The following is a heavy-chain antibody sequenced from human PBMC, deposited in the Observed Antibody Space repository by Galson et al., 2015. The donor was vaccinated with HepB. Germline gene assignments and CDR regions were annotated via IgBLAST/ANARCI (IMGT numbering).Heavy chain of an antibody. Sequence: SLRLSCAASGFTVSSNYMSWVRQAPGKGLEWVSVIYSGGSTYYADSVKGRFTISRHNSKNTLYLQMNSLRAEDTAVYYCAREVVSVGATYSAFDIWGQGTMVTVSS. D-gene: IGHD1-26*01. J-gene: IGHJ3*02. CDR1: GFTVSSNY. CDR2: IYSGGST. V-gene: IGHV3-53*04. CDR3: AREVVSVGATYSAFDI.